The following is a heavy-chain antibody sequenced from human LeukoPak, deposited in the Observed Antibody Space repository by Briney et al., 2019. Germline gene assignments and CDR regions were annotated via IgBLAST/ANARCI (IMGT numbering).Heavy chain of an antibody. Sequence: GGSLRFSCAASGFTFSSYAMHWVRQAPGKGLEWVAVISYDGSNKYYADSVKGRFTISRDNSKNTLYLQMNSLRAEDTAVYYCARDRVVGGAIDYWGQGTLVTVSS. CDR2: ISYDGSNK. CDR3: ARDRVVGGAIDY. V-gene: IGHV3-30*04. D-gene: IGHD2-21*01. J-gene: IGHJ4*02. CDR1: GFTFSSYA.